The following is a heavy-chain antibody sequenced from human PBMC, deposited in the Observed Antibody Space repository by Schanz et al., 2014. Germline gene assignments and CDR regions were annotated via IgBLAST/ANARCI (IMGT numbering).Heavy chain of an antibody. D-gene: IGHD1-26*01. J-gene: IGHJ4*02. CDR3: VRGVGAWEQRSFDY. Sequence: QVLLQESGPGVVKPSGTLSLTCAVSGGSIISSTWWGWVRQPPGKGLEWIGEIYHNGDTSFNPSLRVQATMPVDKSKKEFSLRLPSLTAADTALYYCVRGVGAWEQRSFDYWGKGTLVTVSS. V-gene: IGHV4-4*02. CDR1: GGSIISSTW. CDR2: IYHNGDT.